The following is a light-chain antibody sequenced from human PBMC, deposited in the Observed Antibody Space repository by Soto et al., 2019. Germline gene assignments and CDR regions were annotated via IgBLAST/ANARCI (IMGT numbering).Light chain of an antibody. CDR2: AAS. Sequence: EIVMTQSPATLSVSPGERATLSCRASQTINVNLAWYQHKPGQAPRLLIYAASTRAAGVPARFSGSGSGTEFTLTISSLQSEDFAVYYSQQYYDWRTFGQGTKVEIK. J-gene: IGKJ1*01. CDR3: QQYYDWRT. CDR1: QTINVN. V-gene: IGKV3-15*01.